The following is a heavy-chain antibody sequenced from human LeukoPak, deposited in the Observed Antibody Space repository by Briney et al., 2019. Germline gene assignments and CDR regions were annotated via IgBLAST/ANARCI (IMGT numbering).Heavy chain of an antibody. D-gene: IGHD2-15*01. Sequence: ASVKVSCKAPGYTFTNYAISWVRPAPGQGLEWRGSISSSKGKTNYAPKLQGRVTMTSDTSTSTVYMDLRSLRSDDTGVYDCARDDGEGYCSGGSCSDYWGQGTLVTVSS. CDR1: GYTFTNYA. CDR3: ARDDGEGYCSGGSCSDY. V-gene: IGHV1-18*01. CDR2: ISSSKGKT. J-gene: IGHJ4*02.